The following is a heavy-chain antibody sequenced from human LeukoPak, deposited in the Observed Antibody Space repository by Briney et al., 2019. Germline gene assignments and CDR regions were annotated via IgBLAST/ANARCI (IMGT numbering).Heavy chain of an antibody. CDR2: IYSGGST. Sequence: GGSLRLSCAASGFTVSSNYMSWVRQAPGKGLEWVSVIYSGGSTYYADSVKGRFTISRDNAKNSLYLQMNSLRAEDTALYCCAGSYDSSGYYHTIFDYWGQGTLVTVSS. CDR3: AGSYDSSGYYHTIFDY. J-gene: IGHJ4*02. CDR1: GFTVSSNY. D-gene: IGHD3-22*01. V-gene: IGHV3-53*05.